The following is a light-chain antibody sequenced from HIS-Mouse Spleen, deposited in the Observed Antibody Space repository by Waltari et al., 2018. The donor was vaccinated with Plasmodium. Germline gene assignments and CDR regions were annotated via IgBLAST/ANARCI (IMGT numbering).Light chain of an antibody. CDR1: ALPTQY. CDR2: KDS. J-gene: IGLJ1*01. CDR3: QSADSSGTYV. Sequence: SYELTQPPSVSVSPGQTARITCSGDALPTQYAYWYQQKPGQAPVLVIYKDSERASGIPARFSGSSSGTTVTLTISGVQAEDEADYYCQSADSSGTYVFGTGTKVTVL. V-gene: IGLV3-25*03.